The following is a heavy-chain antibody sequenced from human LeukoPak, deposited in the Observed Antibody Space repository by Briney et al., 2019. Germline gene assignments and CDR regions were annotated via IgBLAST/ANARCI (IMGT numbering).Heavy chain of an antibody. Sequence: SETLSLTCAVYGGSFSGYYWSWIRQPPGKGLEWIGEINHSGSTNYNPSLKSRVTISVDTSKNQFSLKLSSVTAADTAVYYCARVDCGGNSGLGFDYWGQGTLVTVSS. CDR2: INHSGST. J-gene: IGHJ4*02. CDR3: ARVDCGGNSGLGFDY. D-gene: IGHD4-23*01. CDR1: GGSFSGYY. V-gene: IGHV4-34*01.